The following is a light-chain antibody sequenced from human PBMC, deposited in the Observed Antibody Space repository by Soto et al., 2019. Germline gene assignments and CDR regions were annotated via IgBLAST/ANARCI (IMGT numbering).Light chain of an antibody. V-gene: IGKV4-1*01. J-gene: IGKJ4*01. CDR2: WAS. Sequence: DIVMTQSPDSLTVSLGERATINCKSRQSVLYRSDNKNNLAWYQQKPGQPPKLLIYWASTRESGVPDRFSGSGSGTDFTLTISSLQAEDVAVYYCQQYYSTPLTFGGGTKVQIK. CDR1: QSVLYRSDNKNN. CDR3: QQYYSTPLT.